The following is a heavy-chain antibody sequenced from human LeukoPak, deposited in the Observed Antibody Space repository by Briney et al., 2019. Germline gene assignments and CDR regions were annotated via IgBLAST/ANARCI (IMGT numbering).Heavy chain of an antibody. Sequence: TSDTLSLTCTVSGGSISSGGYYWSWIRQPPGKGLEWIGYIYHSGSTYYNPSLKSRVTISVDRSKNQFSLKLSSVTAADTAVYYCARDRSGIYLEGVADYWGQGTLVTVSS. CDR2: IYHSGST. CDR3: ARDRSGIYLEGVADY. CDR1: GGSISSGGYY. D-gene: IGHD1-26*01. V-gene: IGHV4-30-2*01. J-gene: IGHJ4*02.